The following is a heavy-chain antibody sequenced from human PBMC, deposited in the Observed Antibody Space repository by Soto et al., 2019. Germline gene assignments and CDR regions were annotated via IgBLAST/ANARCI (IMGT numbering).Heavy chain of an antibody. CDR2: ISYDERNI. CDR1: GFIFRNYA. V-gene: IGHV3-30*04. D-gene: IGHD2-15*01. CDR3: TRDSWGFDC. J-gene: IGHJ4*02. Sequence: QVELVESGGGLVQPGTSLRLSCAASGFIFRNYAMHWVRQAPGKGLEWVADISYDERNIHYPDSVKGRFTISRDNSKNTLFLQMNNLRPEDTAVYYWTRDSWGFDCWGQGTLVTVSS.